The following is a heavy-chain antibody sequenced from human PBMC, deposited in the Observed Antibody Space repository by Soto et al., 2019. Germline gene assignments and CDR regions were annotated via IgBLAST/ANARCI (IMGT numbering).Heavy chain of an antibody. CDR3: ARDGPYYYASRMDV. V-gene: IGHV3-53*04. Sequence: ETLSLTCTVSGGSISSYYWSWIRQPPGKGLEWVSVIHSGGGTYYTDSVEGRFTISRHDSENTVYLQMNSLRAEDTAVYYCARDGPYYYASRMDVWGQGTTVTVSS. CDR2: IHSGGGT. CDR1: GGSISSYY. J-gene: IGHJ6*02. D-gene: IGHD3-10*01.